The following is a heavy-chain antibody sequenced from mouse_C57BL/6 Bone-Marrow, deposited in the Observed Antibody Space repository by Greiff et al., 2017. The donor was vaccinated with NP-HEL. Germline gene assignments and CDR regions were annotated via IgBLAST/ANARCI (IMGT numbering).Heavy chain of an antibody. CDR3: AREYYWFAY. V-gene: IGHV3-6*01. J-gene: IGHJ3*01. D-gene: IGHD1-1*01. CDR1: GYSITSGYY. Sequence: EVQVVESGPGLVKPSQSLSLTCSVTGYSITSGYYWNWIRQFPGNKLEWMGYISYDGSNNYNPSLKNRISITRDTSKNQFFLKLNSVTTEDTATYYCAREYYWFAYWGQGTLVTVSA. CDR2: ISYDGSN.